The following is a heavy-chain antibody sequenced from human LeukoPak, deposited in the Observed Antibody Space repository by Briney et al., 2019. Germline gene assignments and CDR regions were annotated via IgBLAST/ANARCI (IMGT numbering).Heavy chain of an antibody. CDR2: IYYSGST. D-gene: IGHD3-10*01. CDR3: ARARDIAVSYFGELLSSETYFDY. Sequence: SETLSLTCTVSGDSIISYYWSLIRQPPGKGLEWIGYIYYSGSTNYNPSLNSRVTISLDTSKNQFSLKLTSVTAADTAVYYCARARDIAVSYFGELLSSETYFDYWGQGTLVIVSS. V-gene: IGHV4-59*01. CDR1: GDSIISYY. J-gene: IGHJ4*02.